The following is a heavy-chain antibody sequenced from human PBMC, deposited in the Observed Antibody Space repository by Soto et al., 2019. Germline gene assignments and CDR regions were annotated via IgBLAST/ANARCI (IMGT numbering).Heavy chain of an antibody. CDR3: AHTGYSYHLNFDY. CDR2: ISYDGSNK. V-gene: IGHV3-30-3*01. D-gene: IGHD5-18*01. J-gene: IGHJ4*02. Sequence: GGSLRLSCAASGFTFSSYAMHWVRQAPGKGLEWVAVISYDGSNKYYADSVKGRFTISRDNSKNTLYLQMNSLRAEDTAVYYCAHTGYSYHLNFDYWGQGTLVTV. CDR1: GFTFSSYA.